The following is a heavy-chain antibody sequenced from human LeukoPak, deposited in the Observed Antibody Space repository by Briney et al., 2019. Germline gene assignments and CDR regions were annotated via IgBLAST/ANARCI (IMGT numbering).Heavy chain of an antibody. Sequence: PGGSLRLSCAASRFTVSSNYMSWVRQAPGKGLEWVSVIYSGGSTYYADSVKGRFTISRDNSKNTLYLQMNSLRAEDTAVYYCAREVTRRSWFDPWGQGTLVTVSS. V-gene: IGHV3-66*02. CDR1: RFTVSSNY. D-gene: IGHD2-21*02. CDR2: IYSGGST. CDR3: AREVTRRSWFDP. J-gene: IGHJ5*02.